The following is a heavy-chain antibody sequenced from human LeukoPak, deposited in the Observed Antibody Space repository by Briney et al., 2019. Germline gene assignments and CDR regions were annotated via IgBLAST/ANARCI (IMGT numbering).Heavy chain of an antibody. CDR2: ISSSSSTI. J-gene: IGHJ3*02. V-gene: IGHV3-48*01. CDR3: ASVRGYQLLYGAFDI. CDR1: GFTFSSYS. Sequence: PGGSLRLSCAASGFTFSSYSMNWVRQAPGKGLEWVSYISSSSSTIYYADSVKGRFTISRDNAKNSLYLQMNSLRAEDTAVYYCASVRGYQLLYGAFDIWGQGTMVTVSS. D-gene: IGHD2-2*02.